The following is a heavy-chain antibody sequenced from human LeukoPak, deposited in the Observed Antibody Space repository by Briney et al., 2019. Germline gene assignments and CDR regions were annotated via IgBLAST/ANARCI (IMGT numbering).Heavy chain of an antibody. V-gene: IGHV1-24*01. CDR3: ATDLVGRDGYNFERNLDY. D-gene: IGHD5-24*01. J-gene: IGHJ4*02. CDR1: GYTLTELS. Sequence: ASVKVSCKVSGYTLTELSMHWVRQAPGKGFEWMGGFDPEDGETTYAQKFQGRVTMTEDTSTDTAYMELSSLRSEDTAVYYCATDLVGRDGYNFERNLDYWGQGTLVTVSS. CDR2: FDPEDGET.